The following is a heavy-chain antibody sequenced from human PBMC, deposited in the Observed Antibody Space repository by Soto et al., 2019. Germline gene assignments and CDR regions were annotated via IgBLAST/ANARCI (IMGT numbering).Heavy chain of an antibody. Sequence: QVQLQESGPGLVKPSQTLSLTCTVSGGSISSGGYYWSWIRQHPGKGLEWIGYIDYSGSTYYNPSLKSRVTISVDTSKNQFSLKLSSVTAADTAVYYCARDVVVPAAIHDAFDIWGQGTMVTVSS. V-gene: IGHV4-31*03. J-gene: IGHJ3*02. CDR1: GGSISSGGYY. D-gene: IGHD2-2*02. CDR3: ARDVVVPAAIHDAFDI. CDR2: IDYSGST.